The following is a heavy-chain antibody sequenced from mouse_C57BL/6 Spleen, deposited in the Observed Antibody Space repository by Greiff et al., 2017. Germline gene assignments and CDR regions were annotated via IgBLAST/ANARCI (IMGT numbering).Heavy chain of an antibody. J-gene: IGHJ3*01. D-gene: IGHD1-1*01. CDR2: IYPSDSET. CDR3: ARGGTTVVATDWFAY. CDR1: GYTFTSYW. Sequence: QVQLQQPGAELVRPGSSVKLSCKASGYTFTSYWMDWVKQRPGQGLEWIGNIYPSDSETHYNQKFKDKATLTVDKSSSTAYMQLSSLTSEDSAVYYCARGGTTVVATDWFAYWGQGTLVTVSA. V-gene: IGHV1-61*01.